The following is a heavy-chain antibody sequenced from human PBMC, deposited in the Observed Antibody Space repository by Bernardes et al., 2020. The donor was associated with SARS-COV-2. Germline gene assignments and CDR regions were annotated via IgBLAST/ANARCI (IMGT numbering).Heavy chain of an antibody. CDR2: ISAYNGNT. Sequence: ASVKVSCKASGYTFTSYGISWVRQAPGQGLEWMGWISAYNGNTNYAQKLQGRVTMTTDTSTSTAYMELRSLRSDDTAVYYCARSVWEPRGLTLNDYFDYWGQGTLVTVSS. V-gene: IGHV1-18*01. D-gene: IGHD1-26*01. CDR3: ARSVWEPRGLTLNDYFDY. J-gene: IGHJ4*02. CDR1: GYTFTSYG.